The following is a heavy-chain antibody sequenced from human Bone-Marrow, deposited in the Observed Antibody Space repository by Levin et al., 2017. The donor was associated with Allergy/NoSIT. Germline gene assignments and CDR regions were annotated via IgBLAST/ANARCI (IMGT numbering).Heavy chain of an antibody. J-gene: IGHJ4*02. CDR1: GFNFGLYG. D-gene: IGHD4-11*01. CDR3: AKLTFTDYTSSDY. CDR2: VSHDGKTQ. V-gene: IGHV3-30*18. Sequence: GGSLRLSCAASGFNFGLYGMHWVRRAPGRGLEWVALVSHDGKTQHYADSVKGRFSISRDNSKNTLFLQMDSLRIEDTAVYYCAKLTFTDYTSSDYWGQGTLVTVSS.